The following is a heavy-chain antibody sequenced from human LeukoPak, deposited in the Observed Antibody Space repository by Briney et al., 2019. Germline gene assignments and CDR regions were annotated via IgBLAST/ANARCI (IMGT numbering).Heavy chain of an antibody. D-gene: IGHD3-10*01. CDR3: ARDLRYYGSGSYSDY. V-gene: IGHV3-74*01. J-gene: IGHJ4*02. CDR2: IDRDGITT. CDR1: TRYFTNYW. Sequence: PGGSLRLSCTASTRYFTNYWMHWIRQVPGRGLAWVARIDRDGITTDYADSVKGRFTISRHNAKNTVYLQMDSLRAEDTAVYYCARDLRYYGSGSYSDYWGQGTLVTVSS.